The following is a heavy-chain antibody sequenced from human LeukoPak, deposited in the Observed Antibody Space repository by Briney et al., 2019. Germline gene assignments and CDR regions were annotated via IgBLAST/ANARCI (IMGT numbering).Heavy chain of an antibody. CDR1: GGSFSGYY. CDR3: ASSRNTGRYFDY. Sequence: PSETLSLTCAVYGGSFSGYYWSWIRQPPGNGLEWIGEINHSGSTNYNPSLKSRVTISVDTSKNQFSLKLSSVTAADTAMYYCASSRNTGRYFDYWGQGTLVTVSS. J-gene: IGHJ4*02. CDR2: INHSGST. V-gene: IGHV4-34*01. D-gene: IGHD2-8*02.